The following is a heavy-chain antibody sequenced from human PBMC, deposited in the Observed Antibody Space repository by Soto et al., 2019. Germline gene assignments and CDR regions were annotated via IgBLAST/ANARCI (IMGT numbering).Heavy chain of an antibody. D-gene: IGHD3-3*01. V-gene: IGHV6-1*01. CDR3: ARDLGYDFWSGTYYGMDV. J-gene: IGHJ6*02. CDR1: GDSVSSNSAA. CDR2: TYYRPKWYN. Sequence: SQTLSLTCAISGDSVSSNSAAWSWIRQSPSRGLEWLGRTYYRPKWYNDYAVSVKSRITINPDTSKNQFSLQLNSVTPEDTAVYYCARDLGYDFWSGTYYGMDVWGQGTTVTVSS.